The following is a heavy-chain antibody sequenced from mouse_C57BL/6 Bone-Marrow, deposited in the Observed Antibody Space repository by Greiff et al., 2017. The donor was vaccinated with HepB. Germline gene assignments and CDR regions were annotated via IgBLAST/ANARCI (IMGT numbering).Heavy chain of an antibody. D-gene: IGHD1-1*01. V-gene: IGHV1-50*01. Sequence: QVQLQQPGAELVKPGASVKLSCKASGYTFTSYWMQWVKQRPGQGLEWIGEIDPSDSYTNYNQKFKGKATWTVDTSSSTAYMQLRSLTSEDSAVYYCASSTTVVATRYFDVWGTGTTVTVSS. CDR3: ASSTTVVATRYFDV. J-gene: IGHJ1*03. CDR2: IDPSDSYT. CDR1: GYTFTSYW.